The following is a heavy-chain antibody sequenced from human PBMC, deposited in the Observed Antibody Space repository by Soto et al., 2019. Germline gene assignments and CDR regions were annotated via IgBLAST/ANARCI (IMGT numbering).Heavy chain of an antibody. D-gene: IGHD6-13*01. V-gene: IGHV1-18*01. CDR3: ASSNIAAAGPFDY. CDR1: GSTITAYG. J-gene: IGHJ4*02. Sequence: QVQLLQSGDEVKQPGASVKVSCKASGSTITAYGISWVRQAPGQGLEWMAWISSHNGNTYYAQNLQGRVTMTTDTSTSTAYMVLRSLRSDDTPVYYCASSNIAAAGPFDYWGQGALVTVS. CDR2: ISSHNGNT.